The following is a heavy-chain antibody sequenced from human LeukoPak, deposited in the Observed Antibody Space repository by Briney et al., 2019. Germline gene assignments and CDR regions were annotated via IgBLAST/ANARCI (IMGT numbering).Heavy chain of an antibody. V-gene: IGHV4-31*03. J-gene: IGHJ3*02. D-gene: IGHD6-19*01. Sequence: SETLSLTCTVSGGSISSGGYYWSWIRQHPGKGLEWIGYIYYSGSTYYNPSLKSRVTISVDTSKNQFSLKLSSVTAADTAVYYCARDSAVAGTLGAFDIWGQGTMVTVSS. CDR2: IYYSGST. CDR3: ARDSAVAGTLGAFDI. CDR1: GGSISSGGYY.